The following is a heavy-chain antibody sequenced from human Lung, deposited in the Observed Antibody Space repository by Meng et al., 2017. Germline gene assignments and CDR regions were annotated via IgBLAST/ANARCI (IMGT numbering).Heavy chain of an antibody. D-gene: IGHD4-11*01. J-gene: IGHJ4*02. CDR3: ARGPTTMAHDFDY. CDR2: INHSGST. CDR1: GGSSSDYY. V-gene: IGHV4-34*04. Sequence: VHRQSWSAALSEPYESLSLSCVFSGGSSSDYYRRWLRQPPGKGLEMIGEINHSGSTNNNPSLESRATISVDTSQNNLSLKLSSVTAADSALYYCARGPTTMAHDFDYWGQGTLVTVSS.